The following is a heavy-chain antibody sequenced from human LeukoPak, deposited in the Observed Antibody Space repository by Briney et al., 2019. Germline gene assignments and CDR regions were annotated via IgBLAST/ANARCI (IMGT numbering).Heavy chain of an antibody. CDR1: GYTFTSYY. CDR2: INPSCGST. V-gene: IGHV1-46*01. CDR3: ARDAGYSGYDLTGYYMDV. D-gene: IGHD5-12*01. Sequence: ASVKVSCKASGYTFTSYYMHWVRQAPGQGLEWMGIINPSCGSTSYAQKFQGRVTMTRDMSTSTVYMELSSLRSEDTAVYYCARDAGYSGYDLTGYYMDVWGKGTTVTISS. J-gene: IGHJ6*03.